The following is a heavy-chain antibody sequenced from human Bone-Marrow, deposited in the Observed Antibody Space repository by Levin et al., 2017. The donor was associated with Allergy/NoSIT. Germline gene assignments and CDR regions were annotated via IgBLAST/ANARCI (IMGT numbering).Heavy chain of an antibody. CDR3: ADFGRSHGLDV. V-gene: IGHV3-72*01. CDR2: ITNKDNGNTA. CDR1: GFTFSDHY. J-gene: IGHJ6*02. Sequence: GGSLRLSCAASGFTFSDHYIDWVRQAPGRGLEWLGRITNKDNGNTAVYSASVKGRLTISRDDSKNSVFLQMNSLKSEDTAVYYCADFGRSHGLDVWGQGTTVTVSS. D-gene: IGHD3/OR15-3a*01.